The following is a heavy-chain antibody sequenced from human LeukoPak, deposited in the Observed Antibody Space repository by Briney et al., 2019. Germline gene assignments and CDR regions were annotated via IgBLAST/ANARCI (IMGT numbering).Heavy chain of an antibody. Sequence: ASVKVSCKASGYSFIRYHIHWVRQAPGQGLEWMGVLKLYDGSVSHAQKFQGRVTMTSDTSTSTVYMELSSLRSEDTAVYFCARDGGSFSYNMDLWGQGTTVTVSS. D-gene: IGHD1-26*01. J-gene: IGHJ6*02. CDR1: GYSFIRYH. V-gene: IGHV1-46*01. CDR3: ARDGGSFSYNMDL. CDR2: LKLYDGSV.